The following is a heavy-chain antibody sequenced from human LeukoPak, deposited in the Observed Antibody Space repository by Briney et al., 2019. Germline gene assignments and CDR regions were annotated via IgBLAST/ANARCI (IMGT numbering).Heavy chain of an antibody. J-gene: IGHJ2*01. CDR1: GGSISSSSYY. V-gene: IGHV4-39*01. CDR3: ARHPGYCSGGGCYWDWYFDL. Sequence: SETLSLTCTVSGGSISSSSYYWGWIRQPPGKGLEWIGSIYYSGSTYYNPSLKSRVTISVDTSKNQFSLKLSSVTAADTAVYYCARHPGYCSGGGCYWDWYFDLWGRGTLVTVSS. CDR2: IYYSGST. D-gene: IGHD2-15*01.